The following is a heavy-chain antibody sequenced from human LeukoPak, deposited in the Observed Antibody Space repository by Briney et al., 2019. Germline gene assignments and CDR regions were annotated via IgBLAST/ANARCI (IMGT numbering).Heavy chain of an antibody. CDR3: ARHPRRFGALTPIDY. D-gene: IGHD3-10*01. V-gene: IGHV5-10-1*01. J-gene: IGHJ4*02. CDR1: GYSFTSYW. CDR2: IDPSDSYT. Sequence: GESLKISCKGSGYSFTSYWISWVRQMPGKGLEWVGRIDPSDSYTNYSPSFQGHVTISADKSISTAYLQWSSLKASDTAMYYCARHPRRFGALTPIDYWGQGTLVTVSS.